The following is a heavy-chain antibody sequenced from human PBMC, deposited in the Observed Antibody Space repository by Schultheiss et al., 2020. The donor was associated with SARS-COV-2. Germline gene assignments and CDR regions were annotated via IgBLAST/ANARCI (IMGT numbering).Heavy chain of an antibody. D-gene: IGHD4-23*01. V-gene: IGHV3-74*01. CDR2: INSDGSST. Sequence: GESLKISCAASGFTFSSYWMHWVRQAPGKGLVWVSRINSDGSSTSYADSVKGRFTISRDNAKNTLYLQMNSLRAEDTAVYYCARGSAGGNSPMDVWGKGTTVTVSS. CDR3: ARGSAGGNSPMDV. CDR1: GFTFSSYW. J-gene: IGHJ6*03.